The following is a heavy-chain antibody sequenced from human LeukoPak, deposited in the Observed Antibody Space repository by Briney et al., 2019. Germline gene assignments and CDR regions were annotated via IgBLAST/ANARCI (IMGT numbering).Heavy chain of an antibody. CDR2: NFFHDGTT. CDR3: ARDSGNYHYHMDV. CDR1: GYSFSSHH. V-gene: IGHV1-46*01. Sequence: ASVKVSCKTSGYSFSSHHVHWVRQAPGQGLEWMGINFFHDGTTSNTQKFPGRLTMTRDTSTSTVYMELSSLRSEDTAVYYCARDSGNYHYHMDVWGQGTTVIVSS. D-gene: IGHD3-10*01. J-gene: IGHJ6*03.